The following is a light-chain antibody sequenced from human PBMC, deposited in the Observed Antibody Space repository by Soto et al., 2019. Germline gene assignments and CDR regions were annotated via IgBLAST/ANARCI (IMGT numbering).Light chain of an antibody. CDR3: QQTTGYPLT. J-gene: IGKJ1*01. V-gene: IGKV1-12*02. CDR2: GAS. Sequence: DIQMTQSPSSVSASVGDRVTISCRASHDVRSWLAWYQQKPGKAPNLLIYGASTLQRGVPSRFSGSGSGTEFPLPNRSRQPEDFGMYISQQTTGYPLTFGQGTKV. CDR1: HDVRSW.